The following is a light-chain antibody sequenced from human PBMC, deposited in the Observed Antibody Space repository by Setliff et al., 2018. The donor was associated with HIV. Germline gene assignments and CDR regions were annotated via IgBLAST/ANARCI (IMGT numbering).Light chain of an antibody. J-gene: IGKJ4*01. CDR3: QQYYSTLLT. CDR1: QSVLYSSNSKNH. V-gene: IGKV4-1*01. CDR2: WAS. Sequence: DIVMTQSPDSLAVSLGERATINCKSSQSVLYSSNSKNHVAWYQHKPGQPPKLLIYWASTRESGVPDRFSGSGSGTDFTLTISSLQAEDVAVYYCQQYYSTLLTFGGGTKVDIK.